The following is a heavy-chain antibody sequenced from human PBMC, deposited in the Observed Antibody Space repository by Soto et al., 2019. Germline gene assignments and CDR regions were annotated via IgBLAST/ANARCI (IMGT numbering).Heavy chain of an antibody. Sequence: QVQLVESGGGVVQAGGSLGLSCTASGFTFSTYGMHWVRQAPGKGPEWVAVMSHDGSHKAFLDSVKGRFINSRDNSKNTLYLQMNSLSPDDTAVYYCARLPRSGWDHYYYGMDVWGQGTTVIVSS. CDR3: ARLPRSGWDHYYYGMDV. V-gene: IGHV3-30*03. CDR2: MSHDGSHK. J-gene: IGHJ6*02. CDR1: GFTFSTYG. D-gene: IGHD6-19*01.